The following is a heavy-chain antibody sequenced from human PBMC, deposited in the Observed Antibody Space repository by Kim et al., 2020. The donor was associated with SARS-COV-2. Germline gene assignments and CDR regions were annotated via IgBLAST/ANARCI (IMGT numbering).Heavy chain of an antibody. V-gene: IGHV3-23*01. CDR3: AKSSGQTGYGEHSFDS. J-gene: IGHJ4*02. Sequence: GGSLRLSCVASGFTFSSCAMNWVRQAPGKGLEWVSAISGSGGRTYYADSLKGRFTISRVNSKSTVFLQMNRLTVDDTAVYYCAKSSGQTGYGEHSFDSWGQGTLVTVSS. CDR1: GFTFSSCA. D-gene: IGHD4-17*01. CDR2: ISGSGGRT.